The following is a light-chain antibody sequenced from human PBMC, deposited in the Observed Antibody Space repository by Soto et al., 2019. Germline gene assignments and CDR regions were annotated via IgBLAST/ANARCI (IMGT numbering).Light chain of an antibody. CDR1: QSISGRY. J-gene: IGKJ2*01. V-gene: IGKV3-20*01. CDR3: QQYNNWPLYT. CDR2: DAS. Sequence: ETVLTQSPGTLSLSPGERASLSCRASQSISGRYLAWYQQKPGQAPRLLIYDASSRATGIPDRFSGSGSGTDFILTISRLEPEDFAVYYCQQYNNWPLYTFGQGTKLEIK.